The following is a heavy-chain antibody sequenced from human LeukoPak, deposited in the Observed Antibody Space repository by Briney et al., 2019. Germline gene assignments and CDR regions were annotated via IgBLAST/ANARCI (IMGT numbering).Heavy chain of an antibody. Sequence: PGGSLRLSCVASDFTFDFYWMSWVRQAPGKGLEWVANIKRDGSEKYYVDSVKGRFTISRDNAKNSLYLQMNSLRAEDTAVYYCGLGGWLDYWGQGTPVTASS. V-gene: IGHV3-7*01. J-gene: IGHJ4*02. D-gene: IGHD6-19*01. CDR1: DFTFDFYW. CDR3: GLGGWLDY. CDR2: IKRDGSEK.